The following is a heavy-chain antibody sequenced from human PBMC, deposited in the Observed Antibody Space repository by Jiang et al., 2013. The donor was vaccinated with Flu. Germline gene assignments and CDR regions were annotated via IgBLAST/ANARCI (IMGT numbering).Heavy chain of an antibody. Sequence: EVKKPGASVKVSCKASGYTFSSYYMVWVRQAPGQGLEWMGIINPYGGGTTYAQKFQGRVTMTRDTSTSAVYMEISSLRSEDTAMYYCARDSSRDYYGSGTYDFWGQGTLVTVSS. J-gene: IGHJ4*02. V-gene: IGHV1-46*01. CDR1: GYTFSSYY. CDR2: INPYGGGT. CDR3: ARDSSRDYYGSGTYDF. D-gene: IGHD3-10*01.